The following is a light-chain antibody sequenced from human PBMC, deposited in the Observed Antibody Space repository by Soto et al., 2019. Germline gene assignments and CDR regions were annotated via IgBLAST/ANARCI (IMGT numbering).Light chain of an antibody. CDR1: QSVSSSY. CDR2: GAS. V-gene: IGKV3D-20*02. Sequence: EIVLTQSPGTLSLSPGERATLSCRASQSVSSSYLAWYQQKPGQAPRLLIYGASSRATGIPDRFSGSGSGTDFTLTISRLEPEDFAVYYCQQRSNWREDTFGGGTKVDIK. CDR3: QQRSNWREDT. J-gene: IGKJ4*01.